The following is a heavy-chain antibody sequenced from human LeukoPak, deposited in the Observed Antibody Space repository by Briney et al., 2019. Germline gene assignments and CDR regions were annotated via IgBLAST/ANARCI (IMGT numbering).Heavy chain of an antibody. J-gene: IGHJ4*02. CDR2: ISSSSSYI. V-gene: IGHV3-21*01. D-gene: IGHD6-13*01. Sequence: PGGSLRVCCSASGVTFSSYSMNWLRQAAGKGLDRVSSISSSSSYISYADSVQGRFTISRDNANNSLYLQMNSLRAEDTAVYYCARATGYDATSAYWGQGTLVNVSS. CDR1: GVTFSSYS. CDR3: ARATGYDATSAY.